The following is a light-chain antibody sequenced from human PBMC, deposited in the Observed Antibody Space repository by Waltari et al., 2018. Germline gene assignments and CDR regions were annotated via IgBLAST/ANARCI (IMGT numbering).Light chain of an antibody. CDR3: SSYAGSSKGV. V-gene: IGLV2-23*02. CDR2: AVS. Sequence: QSVLTQPASVSGSPGQSITISCTGTSSDVGNYKRVSWYQQHPGKAPKLMIYAVSKRPSGVSDRFSGSKSGDMVSLTISGLQPEDEAEYFCSSYAGSSKGVFGGGTKVTVL. J-gene: IGLJ2*01. CDR1: SSDVGNYKR.